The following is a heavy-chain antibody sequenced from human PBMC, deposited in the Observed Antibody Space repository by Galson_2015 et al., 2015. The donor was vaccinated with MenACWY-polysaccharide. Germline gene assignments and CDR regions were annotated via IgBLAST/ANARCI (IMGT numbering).Heavy chain of an antibody. V-gene: IGHV4-59*08. Sequence: SETLSLTCTVSGGSISSYYWSWIRQPPGKRLGWIGYIYHSGATKYNPFLKSRVTMSIDTSKNQFSLKLTSVTAADTAVYYCARPTIADSYGMDVWGQGTTVTVSS. CDR2: IYHSGAT. D-gene: IGHD2/OR15-2a*01. CDR3: ARPTIADSYGMDV. J-gene: IGHJ6*02. CDR1: GGSISSYY.